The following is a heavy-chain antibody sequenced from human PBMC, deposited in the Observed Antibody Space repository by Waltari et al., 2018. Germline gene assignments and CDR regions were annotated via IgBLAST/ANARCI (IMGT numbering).Heavy chain of an antibody. CDR1: GYSFTSYW. J-gene: IGHJ6*02. D-gene: IGHD3-16*02. CDR3: ARSVSPHGYYYYYGMDV. V-gene: IGHV5-10-1*03. CDR2: IDPSDSYT. Sequence: EVQLVQSGAEVKKPGESLRISCKGYGYSFTSYWISWVRQMPGKGLEWMGRIDPSDSYTNYSPSSQGHVTISADKSISTAYLQWSSLKASDTAMYYCARSVSPHGYYYYYGMDVWGQGTTVTVSS.